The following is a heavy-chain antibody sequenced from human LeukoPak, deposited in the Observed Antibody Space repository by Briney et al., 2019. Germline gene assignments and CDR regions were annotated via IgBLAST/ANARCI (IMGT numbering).Heavy chain of an antibody. Sequence: PSETLSLTCAVSGYSISSGYYWGRIRQPPGKGLEWIGSIYHSGSTYYNPSLKSRVTISVDTSKNQFSLKLSSVTAADTAVYYCARGVASFDYWGQGTLVTVSS. CDR1: GYSISSGYY. J-gene: IGHJ4*02. V-gene: IGHV4-38-2*01. CDR3: ARGVASFDY. CDR2: IYHSGST. D-gene: IGHD2-15*01.